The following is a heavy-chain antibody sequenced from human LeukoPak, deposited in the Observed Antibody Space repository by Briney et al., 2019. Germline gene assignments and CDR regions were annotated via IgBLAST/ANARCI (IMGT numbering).Heavy chain of an antibody. CDR3: ARGDDSGYHDYFDY. V-gene: IGHV3-53*01. CDR2: IYTGGNT. D-gene: IGHD3-22*01. J-gene: IGHJ4*02. Sequence: GGSLRLSCAASGFTVESNYLSWVRQAPGKGLEWVSTIYTGGNTYYAASVKGRFTISRDFSKNTVFLHMNSLRAEDTAMYYCARGDDSGYHDYFDYWGQGALVTVFS. CDR1: GFTVESNY.